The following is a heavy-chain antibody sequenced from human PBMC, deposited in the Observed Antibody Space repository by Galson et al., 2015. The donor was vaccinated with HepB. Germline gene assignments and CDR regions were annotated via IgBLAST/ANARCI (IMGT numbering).Heavy chain of an antibody. CDR1: RFTCSSYG. D-gene: IGHD3-16*01. CDR2: MSYDGSNK. Sequence: SLRLSCAASRFTCSSYGMHWVRQAPGKGLEMVAVMSYDGSNKYYADSVKVRFTISRDNSKNTLYLQMNSLRAEHTAEYYCEIIMTTSNYWGQGTLFPASS. J-gene: IGHJ4*02. V-gene: IGHV3-30*03. CDR3: EIIMTTSNY.